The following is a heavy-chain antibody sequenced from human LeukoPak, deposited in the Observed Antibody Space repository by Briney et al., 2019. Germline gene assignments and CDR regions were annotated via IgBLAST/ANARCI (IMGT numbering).Heavy chain of an antibody. J-gene: IGHJ4*02. CDR3: ARAGEFKVATR. D-gene: IGHD1-26*01. Sequence: SETLSLTCAVSGDSMSSYWWSWLRQPPEKGLEWIGEIFHSGITSYNPSLKSRVTMSVDTSENEFSLKLTSVTAADTAVYYCARAGEFKVATRWGQGTLVTVSS. CDR2: IFHSGIT. V-gene: IGHV4-4*02. CDR1: GDSMSSYW.